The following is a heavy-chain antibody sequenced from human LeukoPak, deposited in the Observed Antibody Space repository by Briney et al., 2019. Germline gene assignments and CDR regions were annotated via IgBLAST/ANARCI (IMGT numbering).Heavy chain of an antibody. V-gene: IGHV1-2*02. Sequence: ASVKVSCKASGYTFTGYYMHWVRRAPGQGLEWMGWINPNSGGTNYAQKFQGRVTMTRDTSISTAYMELSRLRSDDTAVYYCARDSGSYFPAFDYWGQGTLVTVSS. J-gene: IGHJ4*02. CDR2: INPNSGGT. D-gene: IGHD1-26*01. CDR1: GYTFTGYY. CDR3: ARDSGSYFPAFDY.